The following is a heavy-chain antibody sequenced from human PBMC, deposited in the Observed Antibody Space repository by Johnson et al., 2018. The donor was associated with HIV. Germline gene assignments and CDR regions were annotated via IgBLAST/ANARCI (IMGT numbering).Heavy chain of an antibody. CDR1: GFTFSSYD. J-gene: IGHJ3*02. CDR3: HNYYDSSGYQAPFDI. D-gene: IGHD3-22*01. Sequence: VQLVESGGGLVQPGGSLRLSCAASGFTFSSYDMHWVRQATGKGLEWVSAIGTAGDTYYPGSVKGRFTISRENAKNSLYLQMNSLRAEDTAVYYCHNYYDSSGYQAPFDIWGQGTMVTVSS. CDR2: IGTAGDT. V-gene: IGHV3-13*01.